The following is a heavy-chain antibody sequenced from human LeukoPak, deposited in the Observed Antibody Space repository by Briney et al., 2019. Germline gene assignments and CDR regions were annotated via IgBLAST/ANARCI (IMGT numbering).Heavy chain of an antibody. V-gene: IGHV4-59*01. D-gene: IGHD1-26*01. CDR1: GGSISSYY. J-gene: IGHJ4*02. Sequence: PSETLSLTCTVSGGSISSYYWSWIRQPPGKGLEWIGYIYYSGSTNYNPSLKSRVTISVDTSKNQFSLKLSSVTAADTAVYYCARMTGIVGAFDYWGQGTLVTVSS. CDR3: ARMTGIVGAFDY. CDR2: IYYSGST.